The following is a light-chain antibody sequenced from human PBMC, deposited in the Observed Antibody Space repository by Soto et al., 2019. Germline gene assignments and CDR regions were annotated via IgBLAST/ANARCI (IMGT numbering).Light chain of an antibody. CDR2: DAS. CDR1: QSVSSY. J-gene: IGKJ1*01. Sequence: EIVLTQSPATLSLSPGERATLSCRASQSVSSYLAWYQQKPGQAPRLLIYDASNRATGIPARFSGSGSGTDFTLTISSLEPEDFALYYCQQRSNWPPITFGQGTKVDIK. CDR3: QQRSNWPPIT. V-gene: IGKV3-11*01.